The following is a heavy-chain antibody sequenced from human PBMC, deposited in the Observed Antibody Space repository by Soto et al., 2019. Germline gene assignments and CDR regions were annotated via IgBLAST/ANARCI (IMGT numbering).Heavy chain of an antibody. Sequence: QVQLQESGPGLVKPSETLTLTCTVSGGSISSYYWSWIRQPPGKGLEWIGYIYYSGSTNYNPSLKSRVTISVDTSKNQFSLKLSSVTAADTAVYYCARQADIVVVVAALKRLDAFDIWGQGTMVTVSS. CDR3: ARQADIVVVVAALKRLDAFDI. V-gene: IGHV4-59*08. CDR2: IYYSGST. CDR1: GGSISSYY. D-gene: IGHD2-15*01. J-gene: IGHJ3*02.